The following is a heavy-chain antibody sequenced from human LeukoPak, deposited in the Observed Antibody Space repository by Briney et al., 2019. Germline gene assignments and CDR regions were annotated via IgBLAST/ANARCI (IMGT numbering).Heavy chain of an antibody. V-gene: IGHV4-39*01. CDR2: IYYSGST. CDR1: GGSISSSSYY. D-gene: IGHD6-13*01. CDR3: ASEGIAAAGTFDY. J-gene: IGHJ4*02. Sequence: SETLSLTCTVSGGSISSSSYYWGWIRQPPGKGLEWIGSIYYSGSTYYNPSLKSRVTISVDTSKNQFSLKLSSVTAADTAVYYCASEGIAAAGTFDYWGQGTLVTVSP.